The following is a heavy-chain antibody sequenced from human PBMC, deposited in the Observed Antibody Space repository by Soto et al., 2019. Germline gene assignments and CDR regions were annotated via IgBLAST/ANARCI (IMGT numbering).Heavy chain of an antibody. D-gene: IGHD3-22*01. Sequence: HPGGSLRLSCAASGFTFSSYGMHWVRQAPGKGLEWVAVISYDGSNKYYADSVKGRFTISRDNSKNTLYLQMNSLRAEDTAVYYCAGYYYDSSGYSPFDYWGQGTLVTVS. J-gene: IGHJ4*02. CDR3: AGYYYDSSGYSPFDY. CDR2: ISYDGSNK. CDR1: GFTFSSYG. V-gene: IGHV3-30*03.